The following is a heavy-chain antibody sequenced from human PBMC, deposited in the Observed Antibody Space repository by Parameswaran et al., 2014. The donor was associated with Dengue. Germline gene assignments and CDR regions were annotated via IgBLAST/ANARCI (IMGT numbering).Heavy chain of an antibody. D-gene: IGHD3-22*01. CDR3: ARASGYGSAYYYDSSGYYPFDL. Sequence: WIRQPQEGLEWVAVISYDGSNKYYADSVKGRFTISRDNSKNTLYLQMNSLRAEDTAVYYCARASGYGSAYYYDSSGYYPFDLWGRGTLVTVSS. V-gene: IGHV3-30*04. J-gene: IGHJ2*01. CDR2: ISYDGSNK.